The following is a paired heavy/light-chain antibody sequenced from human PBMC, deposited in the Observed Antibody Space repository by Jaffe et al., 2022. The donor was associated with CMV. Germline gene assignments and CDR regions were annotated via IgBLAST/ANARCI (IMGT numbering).Light chain of an antibody. CDR2: AAS. CDR3: QQTYSTPLT. J-gene: IGKJ4*01. CDR1: QSISRH. V-gene: IGKV1-39*01. Sequence: DIQMTQSPSSLSASVGDRVTITCRASQSISRHLNWYQQKPGKAPKVLMSAASSLQSGVPSRFSGSGSGTDFTLTISGLQPEDFATYYCQQTYSTPLTFGGGTKVEIK.
Heavy chain of an antibody. CDR1: GGSISSYY. D-gene: IGHD5-12*01. J-gene: IGHJ4*02. CDR2: ISYSGST. V-gene: IGHV4-59*01. CDR3: AREPNDGYTGNFDY. Sequence: QVQLQESGPGLVKPSETLSLTCTVSGGSISSYYWSWIRQPPGKGLEWIGYISYSGSTNYNPSLKSRVTISVDTSTNQFSLRLSSVTAADTAFYYCAREPNDGYTGNFDYWGQGTLVTVSS.